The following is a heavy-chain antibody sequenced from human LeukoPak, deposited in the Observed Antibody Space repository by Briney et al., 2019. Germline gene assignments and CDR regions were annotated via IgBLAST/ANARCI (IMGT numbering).Heavy chain of an antibody. Sequence: GGSLRLSCAASGFTFSSYAMHWVRQAPGKGLEWVAVISYDGSNKYYADSVKGRFTIPRDNSKNTLYLQMNSLRAEDTAVYYCARGGLVVSLDAFDIWGQGTMVTVSS. J-gene: IGHJ3*02. V-gene: IGHV3-30-3*01. CDR3: ARGGLVVSLDAFDI. CDR1: GFTFSSYA. CDR2: ISYDGSNK. D-gene: IGHD2-15*01.